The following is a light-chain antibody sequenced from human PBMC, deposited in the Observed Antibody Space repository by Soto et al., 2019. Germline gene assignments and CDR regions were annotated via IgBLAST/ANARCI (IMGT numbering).Light chain of an antibody. CDR1: QSVSTS. J-gene: IGKJ4*01. V-gene: IGKV3D-15*01. CDR2: GAS. CDR3: QQYYNWPPLT. Sequence: EILLPQSPATLSVSPGERAPLSCRASQSVSTSLAWYQQKPGQAPRLRISGASTRATGIPARFSGSGSATDFTLTISSLQSEDFAVYSCQQYYNWPPLTFCGGTKVEIK.